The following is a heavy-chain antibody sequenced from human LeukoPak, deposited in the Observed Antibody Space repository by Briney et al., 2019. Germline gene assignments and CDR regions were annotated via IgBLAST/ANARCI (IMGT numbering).Heavy chain of an antibody. CDR3: ARFETIAVATVDY. CDR1: GFTFSSYS. D-gene: IGHD6-13*01. V-gene: IGHV3-21*01. CDR2: ISSSSSYI. J-gene: IGHJ4*02. Sequence: GGSLRLSGAASGFTFSSYSMNWVRQAPGKGLEWVSSISSSSSYIEYADSVKGRFTISRDNAKNSLYLQMNSVRAEDTAVYYCARFETIAVATVDYWGQGTLVTVSS.